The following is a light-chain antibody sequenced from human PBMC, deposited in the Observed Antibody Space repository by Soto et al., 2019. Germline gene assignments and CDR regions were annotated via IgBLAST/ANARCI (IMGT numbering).Light chain of an antibody. J-gene: IGKJ4*01. CDR2: AAS. CDR3: QQSNSAPGP. V-gene: IGKV1-27*01. Sequence: QLTQSPSYLSSSFGDRVTITCRASEGISHYLAWYQHKTGKVPKLLVYAASTLQPGVPSRFSGSGSGTDFTITISSLKTEDGSTYYCQQSNSAPGPFGGGTKVDIK. CDR1: EGISHY.